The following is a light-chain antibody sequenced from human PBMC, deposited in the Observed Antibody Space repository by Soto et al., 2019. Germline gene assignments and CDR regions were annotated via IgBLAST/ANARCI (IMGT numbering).Light chain of an antibody. V-gene: IGKV3D-15*01. J-gene: IGKJ1*01. CDR2: GAS. CDR3: QPYNSYS. Sequence: EIEMTQSPATLSVSPGEIVTLSCWASQRIYTNLAWYQHTPGQAPRLLIYGASSRATGIPDRFSGSGSGTDFTLTISSLQPDDFATYYCQPYNSYSFGQGSKVDIK. CDR1: QRIYTN.